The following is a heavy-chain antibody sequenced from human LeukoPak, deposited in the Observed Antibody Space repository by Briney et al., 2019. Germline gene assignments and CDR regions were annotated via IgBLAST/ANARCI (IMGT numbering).Heavy chain of an antibody. CDR3: ARGSGTTVVEGDI. Sequence: SQTLSLTCTVSGGSITSGNYYWSWIRQPPGKGLEWIGYIYHSGSTYYNPSPKSRVTISVDTSKNQFSLKLSSVTAADTAVYYCARGSGTTVVEGDIWGQGTLVTVSS. J-gene: IGHJ4*02. D-gene: IGHD4-23*01. CDR2: IYHSGST. CDR1: GGSITSGNYY. V-gene: IGHV4-30-2*01.